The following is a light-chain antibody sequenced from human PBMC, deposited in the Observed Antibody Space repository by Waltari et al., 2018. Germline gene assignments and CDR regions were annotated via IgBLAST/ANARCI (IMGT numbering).Light chain of an antibody. Sequence: DIQMTQSPSSLSASVGDRVTISCRAFQGVSDYVNWYQQRPGKAPKLLVYSASTLQSGVPSRFSGSISGTNFTLTISSLQPEDFATYYCQQIYNFPRSFGQGTKVEIK. CDR3: QQIYNFPRS. CDR1: QGVSDY. J-gene: IGKJ1*01. V-gene: IGKV1-39*01. CDR2: SAS.